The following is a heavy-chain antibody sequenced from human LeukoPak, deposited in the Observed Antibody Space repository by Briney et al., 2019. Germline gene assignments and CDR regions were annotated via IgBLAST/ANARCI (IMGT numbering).Heavy chain of an antibody. D-gene: IGHD5-18*01. CDR1: GFTFSSYA. Sequence: GGSLRLSCAASGFTFSSYAMSWVRQAPGKGLEWVSAISGSSGSTYYADSVKGRFTISRDNSKNTLYLQMNSLRADDTAVYYCAKGYTYGYAHNWFDPWGQGTQVTVSS. CDR3: AKGYTYGYAHNWFDP. J-gene: IGHJ5*02. CDR2: ISGSSGST. V-gene: IGHV3-23*01.